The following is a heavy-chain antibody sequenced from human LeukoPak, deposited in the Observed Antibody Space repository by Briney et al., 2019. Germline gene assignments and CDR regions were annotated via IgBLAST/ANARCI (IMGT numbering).Heavy chain of an antibody. CDR2: IFYSGNT. Sequence: SETLSLTCSVSGDSITTSYWNWIRQPPGRGLEWIGSIFYSGNTKYNPALQSRVTISVDTSKNQFSLEVNSVTAADTAVYYCARGRLSPSASRPFEHWGRGTLVTVSS. CDR3: ARGRLSPSASRPFEH. J-gene: IGHJ4*02. V-gene: IGHV4-59*01. D-gene: IGHD6-25*01. CDR1: GDSITTSY.